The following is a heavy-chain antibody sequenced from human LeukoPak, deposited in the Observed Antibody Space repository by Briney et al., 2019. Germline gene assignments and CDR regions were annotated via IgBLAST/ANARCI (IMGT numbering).Heavy chain of an antibody. CDR1: GFTLSSYS. Sequence: GGSLRLSCAASGFTLSSYSMHWVRQAPGKGLEFVSAISKNGRNTYYGNSMKGRFTISRDISKNTLYLQMGSLRAEDTAVYYCARVEDYDILTGFDYWGQGTLVTVSS. D-gene: IGHD3-9*01. V-gene: IGHV3-64*01. CDR3: ARVEDYDILTGFDY. CDR2: ISKNGRNT. J-gene: IGHJ4*02.